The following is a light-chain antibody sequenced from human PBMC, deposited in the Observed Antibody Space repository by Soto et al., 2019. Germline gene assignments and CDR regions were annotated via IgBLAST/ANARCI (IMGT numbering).Light chain of an antibody. J-gene: IGKJ1*01. CDR3: QHYNSYSEA. V-gene: IGKV1-5*03. CDR2: KAS. Sequence: DIQMTQSPSTLSGSVGDRVTITCRASPTISSWLAWYQQKPGKAPKLLIYKASTLKSGVTSRFSGSGSGTEFTLTISSLQPDDFATYYCQHYNSYSEACGQGTKVELK. CDR1: PTISSW.